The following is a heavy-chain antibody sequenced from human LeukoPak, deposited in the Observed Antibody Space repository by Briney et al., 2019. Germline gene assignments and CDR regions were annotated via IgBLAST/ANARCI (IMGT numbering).Heavy chain of an antibody. CDR2: IYPGDSDT. CDR1: GYSFTSYW. D-gene: IGHD2-2*02. J-gene: IGHJ5*02. CDR3: ARRAPPYCSSTSCYTGEYNWFDP. V-gene: IGHV5-51*01. Sequence: GESLKISCKGSGYSFTSYWIGWVRQMPGKGLEWMGIIYPGDSDTRYSPSFQGQVTISADKSISTAYLQWSSLKASDTAMYYCARRAPPYCSSTSCYTGEYNWFDPWGQGTLVTVSS.